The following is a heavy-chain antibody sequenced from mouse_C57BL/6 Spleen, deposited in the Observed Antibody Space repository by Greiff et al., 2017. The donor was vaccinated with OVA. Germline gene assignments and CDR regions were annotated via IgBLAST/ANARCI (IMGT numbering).Heavy chain of an antibody. CDR1: GFTFTDSY. CDR2: IRNKANGYTT. J-gene: IGHJ4*01. D-gene: IGHD2-5*01. V-gene: IGHV7-3*01. CDR3: ARWYSKYYAKDY. Sequence: EVQLQESGGGLVQPGGSLSLSCAASGFTFTDSYMSWVRQPPGKALEWLGFIRNKANGYTTAYSASVKGRFTISRDNSQSILYLQMNALRGEDSATYYCARWYSKYYAKDYWGQGASVTV.